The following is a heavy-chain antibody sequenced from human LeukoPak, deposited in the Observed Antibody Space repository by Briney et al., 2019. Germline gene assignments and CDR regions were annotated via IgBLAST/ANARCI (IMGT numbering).Heavy chain of an antibody. D-gene: IGHD3-9*01. J-gene: IGHJ4*02. Sequence: GGSLRLSCAASGFTFSNYAMAWVRQAPGKGLEWVSGISGAGTNTYYPDSVKGRFTISRDNSKNTLYLQMSSLRAEDTAVYYCAKVYVLRYFDWFPGGPFFDYWGQGTLVTVSS. CDR2: ISGAGTNT. V-gene: IGHV3-23*01. CDR3: AKVYVLRYFDWFPGGPFFDY. CDR1: GFTFSNYA.